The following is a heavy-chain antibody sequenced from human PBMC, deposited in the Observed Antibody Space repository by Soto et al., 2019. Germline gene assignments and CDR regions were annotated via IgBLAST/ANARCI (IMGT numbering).Heavy chain of an antibody. D-gene: IGHD6-19*01. J-gene: IGHJ6*02. CDR3: ARESYSSGWSPANLNYYGMDV. CDR2: ISSSSSTI. CDR1: GFTFSSYS. Sequence: GGSLRLSCAASGFTFSSYSMNWVRQAPGKGLEWVSYISSSSSTIYYADSVKGRFTISRDNAKNSLYLQMNSLRDEDTAVYYCARESYSSGWSPANLNYYGMDVWGQGTTVTVSS. V-gene: IGHV3-48*02.